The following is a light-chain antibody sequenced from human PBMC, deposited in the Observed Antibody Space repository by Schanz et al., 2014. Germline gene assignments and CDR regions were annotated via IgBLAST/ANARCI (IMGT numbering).Light chain of an antibody. CDR3: CSYAGSSTFGVFGGV. Sequence: QSALTQPAFVSGSPGQSITISCTGTSSDVGSYNLVSWYQQHPDKAPKLMIYEGNKRPSGVSNRFSGSKSGNTASLTISGLQAEDEADYYCCSYAGSSTFGVFGGVFGGGTKLTVL. CDR1: SSDVGSYNL. CDR2: EGN. V-gene: IGLV2-23*03. J-gene: IGLJ3*02.